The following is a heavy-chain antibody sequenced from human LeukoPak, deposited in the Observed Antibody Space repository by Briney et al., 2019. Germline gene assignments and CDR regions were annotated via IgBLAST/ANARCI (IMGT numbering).Heavy chain of an antibody. D-gene: IGHD3-3*01. J-gene: IGHJ6*02. CDR3: ARDQIGLRFLEWLSTEHYGMDV. CDR1: GFTFSSYA. CDR2: IKQDGSEK. Sequence: GGSLRLSCAASGFTFSSYAMSWVRQAPGKGLEWVANIKQDGSEKYYVDSVKGRFTISRDNAKNSLYLQMNSLRAEDTAVYYCARDQIGLRFLEWLSTEHYGMDVWGQGTTVTVSS. V-gene: IGHV3-7*01.